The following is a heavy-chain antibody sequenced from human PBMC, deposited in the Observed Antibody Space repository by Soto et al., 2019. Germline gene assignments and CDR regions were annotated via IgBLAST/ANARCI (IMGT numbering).Heavy chain of an antibody. CDR3: SRDRYDYGSGNYYNRIDF. V-gene: IGHV1-69*01. Sequence: QVQLVQSGAEVKKPGSSVKVSCKASGGIFSTYAISWLRQAPGQGLEWMGGIIPLFGTPNYAQRFQGRVPITSDESTSTAYMELSRLRSEDTAVYYCSRDRYDYGSGNYYNRIDFWGQGTLVTVSS. D-gene: IGHD3-10*01. J-gene: IGHJ4*02. CDR2: IIPLFGTP. CDR1: GGIFSTYA.